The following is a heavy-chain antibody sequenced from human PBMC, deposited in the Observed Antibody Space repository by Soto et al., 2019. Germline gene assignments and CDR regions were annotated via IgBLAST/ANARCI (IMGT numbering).Heavy chain of an antibody. Sequence: RRLSCAASGFTFSSYGMHWVRQAPGKGLEWVAVISYDGSNKYYADSVKGRFTISRDNSKNMLYLQMNSLRAEDTAVYYCAKDGIAAAGPNWFDPWGQGTLVTVSS. CDR3: AKDGIAAAGPNWFDP. J-gene: IGHJ5*02. CDR1: GFTFSSYG. D-gene: IGHD6-13*01. V-gene: IGHV3-30*18. CDR2: ISYDGSNK.